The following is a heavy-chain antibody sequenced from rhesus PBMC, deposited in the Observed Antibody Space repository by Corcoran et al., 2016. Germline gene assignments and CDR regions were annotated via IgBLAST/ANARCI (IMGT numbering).Heavy chain of an antibody. Sequence: QLQLQESGPGLVKPSETLSVTCAVSGGSISSSYWSWIRQAPGKGLEWMGSIYGSGGSHSLNPSLKCRVALSVDTSKNQFSLQLSSVTAADTAVYYCASERNTGFDYWGQGVLVPVSS. CDR3: ASERNTGFDY. J-gene: IGHJ4*01. CDR2: IYGSGGSH. D-gene: IGHD4-23*01. V-gene: IGHV4-169*02. CDR1: GGSISSSY.